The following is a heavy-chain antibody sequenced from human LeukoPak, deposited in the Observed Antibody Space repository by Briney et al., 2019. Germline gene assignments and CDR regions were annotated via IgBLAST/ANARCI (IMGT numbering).Heavy chain of an antibody. Sequence: GGSLRLSCAASGFTFTTYARSWVRQAPGKGLEWVSAISGSGANTYYSDSVKGRFTISRDNSKDTLYLQMNSLRAEDTAIYLCARRKYDSSGFDYWGQETLVTVSS. CDR2: ISGSGANT. D-gene: IGHD3-22*01. CDR1: GFTFTTYA. CDR3: ARRKYDSSGFDY. V-gene: IGHV3-23*01. J-gene: IGHJ4*02.